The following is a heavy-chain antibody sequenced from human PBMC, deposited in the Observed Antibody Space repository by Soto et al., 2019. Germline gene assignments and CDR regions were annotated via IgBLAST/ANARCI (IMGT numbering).Heavy chain of an antibody. Sequence: QVQLQESGPGLVKPSETLSVTCTVSGGSTSSYSWSWIRQPPGKGLEWIGYMFYSGSTEYNPSLKRRVTISVDTSKNQFSLNLSSVTAADTAVYYCAVTPRYCSGGSCYPANALDIWGQGRLVTVSS. CDR1: GGSTSSYS. D-gene: IGHD2-15*01. J-gene: IGHJ3*02. CDR3: AVTPRYCSGGSCYPANALDI. CDR2: MFYSGST. V-gene: IGHV4-59*01.